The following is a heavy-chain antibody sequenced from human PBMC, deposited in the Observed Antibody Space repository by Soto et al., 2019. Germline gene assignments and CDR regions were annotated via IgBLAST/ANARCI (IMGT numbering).Heavy chain of an antibody. CDR2: ICPGYSNI. V-gene: IGHV5-51*01. D-gene: IGHD2-21*02. CDR3: ARRNYCRGDCTINPVYYYGMDV. J-gene: IGHJ6*02. Sequence: EVQVVQSGAEVKEPGESLKISCKGSGYIFTDHCIVWVRQMAGKGLEWVGFICPGYSNIIYSPSVQGQVTISAEMSISTAYLQWSSMKASDTAIYYCARRNYCRGDCTINPVYYYGMDVWGQGTPVTVSS. CDR1: GYIFTDHC.